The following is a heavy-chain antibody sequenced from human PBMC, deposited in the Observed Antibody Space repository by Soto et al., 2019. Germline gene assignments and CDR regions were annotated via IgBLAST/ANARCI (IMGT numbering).Heavy chain of an antibody. V-gene: IGHV4-61*01. J-gene: IGHJ6*01. CDR1: GGSVSSGSYY. CDR2: IYYSGST. CDR3: ARDYYGSGSYYLHYYYYYGMDV. Sequence: SETLSLTCTVSGGSVSSGSYYWSWIRQPPGKGLEWIGYIYYSGSTNYNPSLKSRVTISVDTSKNQFSLKLSSVTAADTAVYYCARDYYGSGSYYLHYYYYYGMDV. D-gene: IGHD3-10*01.